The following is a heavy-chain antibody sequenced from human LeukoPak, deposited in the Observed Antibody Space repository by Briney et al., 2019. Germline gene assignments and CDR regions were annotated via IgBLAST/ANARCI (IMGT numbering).Heavy chain of an antibody. Sequence: ASVKVSCKASGYTFTSYGIGWVRQAPGQGLEWRGWISAYNGNTNYAQKLQGRVTMTTDTSTSTAYMELRSLRSDDTAVYYCAREDCSSTSCPAGFDYWGQGTLVTVSS. D-gene: IGHD2-2*01. CDR1: GYTFTSYG. J-gene: IGHJ4*02. V-gene: IGHV1-18*01. CDR2: ISAYNGNT. CDR3: AREDCSSTSCPAGFDY.